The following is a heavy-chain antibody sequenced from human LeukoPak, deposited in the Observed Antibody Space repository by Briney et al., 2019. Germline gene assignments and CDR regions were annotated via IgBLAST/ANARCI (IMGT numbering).Heavy chain of an antibody. CDR1: GFTFDDYT. V-gene: IGHV3-43*01. J-gene: IGHJ4*02. CDR3: AKDGKNHFDY. Sequence: TGGSLRLSCAASGFTFDDYTMHWVRQPPGKGLEWVSLISWDGGSTYYADSVKGRFTISRDNSKNSLFLEMNSLRTEDTALYYCAKDGKNHFDYWGQGTLVTVSS. CDR2: ISWDGGST. D-gene: IGHD1-14*01.